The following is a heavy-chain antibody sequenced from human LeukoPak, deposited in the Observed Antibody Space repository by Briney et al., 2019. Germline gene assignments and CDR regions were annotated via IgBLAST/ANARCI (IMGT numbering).Heavy chain of an antibody. CDR2: IYYSGST. CDR3: ARESEYYDFWSGPDP. D-gene: IGHD3-3*01. Sequence: PSETLSLTCTVSGGSISSSSYYWGWIRQPPGKGLEWIGSIYYSGSTYYNPSLKSRVTISVDTSKTQFSLKLSSVTAADTAVYYCARESEYYDFWSGPDPWGQGTLVTVSS. V-gene: IGHV4-39*02. CDR1: GGSISSSSYY. J-gene: IGHJ5*02.